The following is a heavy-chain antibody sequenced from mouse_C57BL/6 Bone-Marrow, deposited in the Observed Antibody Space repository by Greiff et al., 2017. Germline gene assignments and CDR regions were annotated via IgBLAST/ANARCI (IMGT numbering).Heavy chain of an antibody. D-gene: IGHD1-1*01. CDR3: ARDYYGSWYFDV. CDR2: INYDGSST. J-gene: IGHJ1*03. V-gene: IGHV5-16*01. Sequence: EVQLVESEGGLVQPGSSMKLSCTASGFTFSDYYMAWVRQVPEKGLEWVANINYDGSSTYYLASLKSRFIISRDNAKNILYLQMSSLKSEDTATYYCARDYYGSWYFDVWGTGTTVTVSS. CDR1: GFTFSDYY.